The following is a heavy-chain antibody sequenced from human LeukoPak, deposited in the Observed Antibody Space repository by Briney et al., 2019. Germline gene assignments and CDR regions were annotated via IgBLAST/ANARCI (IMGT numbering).Heavy chain of an antibody. CDR3: ARDQQLVPYYYYYGMDV. CDR2: ISAYNGNT. J-gene: IGHJ6*02. D-gene: IGHD6-13*01. Sequence: GESLKISCKGSGYSFTSYGISWVRQAPGQGLEWMGWISAYNGNTNYAQKLQGRVTMTTDTSTSTAYMELRSLRSDDTAVYYCARDQQLVPYYYYYGMDVWGQGTTVTVSS. CDR1: GYSFTSYG. V-gene: IGHV1-18*01.